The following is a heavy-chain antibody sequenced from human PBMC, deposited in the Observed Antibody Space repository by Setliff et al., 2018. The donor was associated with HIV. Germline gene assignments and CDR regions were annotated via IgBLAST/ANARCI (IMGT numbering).Heavy chain of an antibody. CDR1: GASIGRRSDC. V-gene: IGHV4-61*05. Sequence: PSETLSLTCTVSGASIGRRSDCWGWIRQPPGKGLEWIGHIYTSGSTNYNPSLKSRVTMSVGTSKNQFSLKLSSVTAADTAVYYCARCYYNFWSGYPLDYMDVWGKGTTVTVSS. D-gene: IGHD3-3*01. J-gene: IGHJ6*03. CDR3: ARCYYNFWSGYPLDYMDV. CDR2: IYTSGST.